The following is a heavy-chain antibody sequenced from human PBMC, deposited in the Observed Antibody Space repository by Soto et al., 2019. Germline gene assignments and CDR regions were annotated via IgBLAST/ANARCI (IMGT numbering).Heavy chain of an antibody. Sequence: SVKVSCKASGGTFSSYAISWVRQAPGQGLEWMGGIIPIFGTANYAQKFQGRVTITADESTSTAYMELSSLRSEDTAVYYCARTTDRGVAATPKGRDAFDIWGQGTMVTVSS. V-gene: IGHV1-69*13. CDR1: GGTFSSYA. J-gene: IGHJ3*02. CDR2: IIPIFGTA. CDR3: ARTTDRGVAATPKGRDAFDI. D-gene: IGHD2-15*01.